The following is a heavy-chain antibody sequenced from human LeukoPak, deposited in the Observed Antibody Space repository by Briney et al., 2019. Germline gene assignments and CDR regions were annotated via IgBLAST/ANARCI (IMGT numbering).Heavy chain of an antibody. CDR3: ARASQVDFWSGYFDY. V-gene: IGHV3-7*01. D-gene: IGHD3-3*01. Sequence: GGSLRLSCAASGFTFSSYWMHWVRQAPGKGLEWVANIKQDGSEKYYVDSVKGRFTISRDNAKNSLYLQMNSLRAEDTAVYYCARASQVDFWSGYFDYWGQGTLVTVSS. J-gene: IGHJ4*02. CDR1: GFTFSSYW. CDR2: IKQDGSEK.